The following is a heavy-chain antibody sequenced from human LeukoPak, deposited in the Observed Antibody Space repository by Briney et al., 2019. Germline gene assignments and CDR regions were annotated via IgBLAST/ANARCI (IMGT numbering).Heavy chain of an antibody. V-gene: IGHV3-48*04. J-gene: IGHJ4*02. CDR2: SSAGGSTI. D-gene: IGHD2-21*01. Sequence: GGSLRLSCAASGFTFNTFSMNWVRQAPGKGLEWVSYSSAGGSTISYADSVKGRFTISRDDAKNSLYLQMNSLRVEDTAVYYCARSAVFVDYWGQGTLVTVSS. CDR3: ARSAVFVDY. CDR1: GFTFNTFS.